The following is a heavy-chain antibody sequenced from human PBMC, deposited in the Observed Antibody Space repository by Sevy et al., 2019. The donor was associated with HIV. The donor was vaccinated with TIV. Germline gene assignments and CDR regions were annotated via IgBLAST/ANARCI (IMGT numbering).Heavy chain of an antibody. J-gene: IGHJ4*02. CDR1: GFTFSDYY. Sequence: GESLKISCAASGFTFSDYYMSWIRQAPGKGLEWVSYISSSGSTIYYADSVKGRFTISRDNAKNPLYLQMNSLRAEDTAVYYCARASGYYDSSGLPDYWGQGTLVTVSS. V-gene: IGHV3-11*01. CDR2: ISSSGSTI. CDR3: ARASGYYDSSGLPDY. D-gene: IGHD3-22*01.